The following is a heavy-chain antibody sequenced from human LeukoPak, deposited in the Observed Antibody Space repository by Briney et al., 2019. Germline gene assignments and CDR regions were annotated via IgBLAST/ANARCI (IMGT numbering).Heavy chain of an antibody. CDR2: ISSSGTTI. CDR3: ARGLDDGYSYGLDY. Sequence: GGSLRLSCAASGFTFSSYEMSWVRQAPGRGLEWVSDISSSGTTIHYADSVKGRFTISRDNAKNSLYLQMSSLRAEDTAVYYCARGLDDGYSYGLDYWGQGTLVTVSS. CDR1: GFTFSSYE. D-gene: IGHD5-18*01. J-gene: IGHJ4*02. V-gene: IGHV3-48*03.